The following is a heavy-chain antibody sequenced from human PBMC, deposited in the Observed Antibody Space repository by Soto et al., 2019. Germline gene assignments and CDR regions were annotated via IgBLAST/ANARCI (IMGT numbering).Heavy chain of an antibody. J-gene: IGHJ4*02. CDR2: MNPYTGKT. D-gene: IGHD6-25*01. CDR1: GYTLTTCD. Sequence: ASVKGSCKSSGYTLTTCDIHWVRQDPGRGLEWMGWMNPYTGKTGNAQRFQGRVTMTRDTSISTAYMEVSSLRSEDTGVYYCVRRKERSGPHYFDAWGQGTLVTSPQ. V-gene: IGHV1-8*02. CDR3: VRRKERSGPHYFDA.